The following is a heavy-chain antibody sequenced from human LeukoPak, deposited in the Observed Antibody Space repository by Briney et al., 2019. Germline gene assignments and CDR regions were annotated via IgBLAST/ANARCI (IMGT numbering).Heavy chain of an antibody. Sequence: SQTLSLTCAISGDSVSGNSVTWNWIRQSPSRGLEWLGRTYYRSKWYNDYVVSVKSRITIDADTSTNQFSLQLSSVTPEDTAVYYCARGWGNFDYWGQGALVTVSS. J-gene: IGHJ4*02. V-gene: IGHV6-1*01. CDR1: GDSVSGNSVT. D-gene: IGHD3-16*01. CDR2: TYYRSKWYN. CDR3: ARGWGNFDY.